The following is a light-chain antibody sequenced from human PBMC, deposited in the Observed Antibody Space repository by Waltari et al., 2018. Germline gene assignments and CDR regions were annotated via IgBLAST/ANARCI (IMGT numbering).Light chain of an antibody. V-gene: IGLV2-14*03. Sequence: QSALTQPASVSGSPGQSITISCLGASGDIVVSWYQQHPGKAPKIMIYDVSNRPSGVSDRFSGSKSGNTASLTISGLQAEDEAVYYCSSYRSSDNPVVFGGGTKLTVL. CDR1: SGDIVV. CDR2: DVS. J-gene: IGLJ2*01. CDR3: SSYRSSDNPVV.